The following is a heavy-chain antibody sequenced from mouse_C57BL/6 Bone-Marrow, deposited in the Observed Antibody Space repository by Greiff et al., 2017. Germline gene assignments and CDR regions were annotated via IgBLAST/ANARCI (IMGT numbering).Heavy chain of an antibody. V-gene: IGHV1-26*01. D-gene: IGHD2-3*01. CDR2: INPNNGGT. J-gene: IGHJ4*01. CDR3: AREDDCYYFFYAMDY. Sequence: VQLQQSGPELVKPGASVKISCKASGYTFTDYYMNWVKQSHGKSLEWIGDINPNNGGTSYNQKFKGKATLTVDKSSSTAYMELRSLTSEDSAVYYCAREDDCYYFFYAMDYWGQGTSVTVSS. CDR1: GYTFTDYY.